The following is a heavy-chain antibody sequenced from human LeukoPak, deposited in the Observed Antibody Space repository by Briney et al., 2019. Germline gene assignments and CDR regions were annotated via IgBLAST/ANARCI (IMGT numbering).Heavy chain of an antibody. CDR3: ASGYSYGHYY. V-gene: IGHV1-69*06. J-gene: IGHJ4*02. CDR2: IIPIFGTA. CDR1: GGTFSSYA. D-gene: IGHD5-18*01. Sequence: ASVKASCKASGGTFSSYAISWVRQAPGQGLEWMGGIIPIFGTANYAQKFQGRVTITADKSTSTAYMELSSLRSEDTAVYYCASGYSYGHYYWGQGTLVTVSS.